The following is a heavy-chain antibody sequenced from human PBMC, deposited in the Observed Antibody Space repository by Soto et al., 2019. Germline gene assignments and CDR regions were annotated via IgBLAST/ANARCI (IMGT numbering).Heavy chain of an antibody. Sequence: SETLSLTCAVYGGSFSGYYWSWIRQPPGKGLEWIGEINHSGGTNYNPSLKSRVTISVDTSKNKFSLQLSSVTAADTAVYYCGRGGSPGRQLRRTNWLDPWGQGTLVTVSS. CDR3: GRGGSPGRQLRRTNWLDP. J-gene: IGHJ5*02. CDR1: GGSFSGYY. V-gene: IGHV4-34*01. D-gene: IGHD5-18*01. CDR2: INHSGGT.